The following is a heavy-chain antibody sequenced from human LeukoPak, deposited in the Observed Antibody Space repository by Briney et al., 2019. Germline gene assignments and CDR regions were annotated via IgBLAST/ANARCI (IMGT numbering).Heavy chain of an antibody. D-gene: IGHD1-26*01. CDR3: ARDRMIVGANDY. J-gene: IGHJ4*02. CDR2: ISYDGSNK. Sequence: GGSLRLSCAASGFTFGSYWMSWVRQAPGKGLEWVAVISYDGSNKYYADSVKGRFTISRDNSKNTLYLQMNSLRAEDTAVYYCARDRMIVGANDYWGQGTLVTVSS. CDR1: GFTFGSYW. V-gene: IGHV3-30-3*01.